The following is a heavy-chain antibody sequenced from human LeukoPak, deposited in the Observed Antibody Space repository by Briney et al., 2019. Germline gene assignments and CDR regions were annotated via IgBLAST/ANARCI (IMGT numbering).Heavy chain of an antibody. CDR1: GGTFRSFT. CDR3: ARGPGGSPAPFGFDY. V-gene: IGHV1-69*01. D-gene: IGHD1-26*01. CDR2: IIPMFGAT. J-gene: IGHJ4*02. Sequence: ASVKVSCKASGGTFRSFTINWVRQAPGQGLELMGGIIPMFGATNYAQKFQGRVTITADESTSTAYMELSSLRSEDTAVYFCARGPGGSPAPFGFDYWGQGTLVTVSS.